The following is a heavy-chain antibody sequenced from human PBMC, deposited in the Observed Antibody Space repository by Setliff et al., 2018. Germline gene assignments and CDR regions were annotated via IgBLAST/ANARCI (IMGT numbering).Heavy chain of an antibody. V-gene: IGHV1-69*06. D-gene: IGHD3-22*01. J-gene: IGHJ6*03. CDR3: ARAFHYYDPIGSYHMDV. Sequence: ASVKVSCKASGGTFMSYAIDWVRQAPGQGLEWMGRIIPHFDAADCTQNLQGRVTITADKSASTAYMELRSLRSEDTAVYYCARAFHYYDPIGSYHMDVWGKGTTVTVSS. CDR2: IIPHFDAA. CDR1: GGTFMSYA.